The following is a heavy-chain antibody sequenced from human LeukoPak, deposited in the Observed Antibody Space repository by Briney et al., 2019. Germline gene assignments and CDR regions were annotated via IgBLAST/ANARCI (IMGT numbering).Heavy chain of an antibody. Sequence: GGSLRLSCAASGFSFISYGMHWVRQAPGKGLEWVGVISDDGRSKDYADSVKGRFTISRDNSKDTLYLQMNSLRAEDTAVYYCAKRPSDYGDYVSYFDFWGQGTLVTVSS. V-gene: IGHV3-30*18. CDR3: AKRPSDYGDYVSYFDF. CDR2: ISDDGRSK. J-gene: IGHJ4*02. D-gene: IGHD4-17*01. CDR1: GFSFISYG.